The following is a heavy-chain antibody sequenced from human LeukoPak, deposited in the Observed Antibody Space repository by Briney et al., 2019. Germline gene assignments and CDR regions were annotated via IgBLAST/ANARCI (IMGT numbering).Heavy chain of an antibody. Sequence: KPGGSLRLSCAASGFTFSDYYMSWIRQAPGKGLEWVSHISSSGSTIYYADSVKGRFTISRDNSKNTLYLQMNSLRAEDTAVYYCANLLVGDTAMVSRSLDYWGQGTLVTVSS. J-gene: IGHJ4*02. CDR1: GFTFSDYY. CDR3: ANLLVGDTAMVSRSLDY. D-gene: IGHD5-18*01. CDR2: ISSSGSTI. V-gene: IGHV3-11*01.